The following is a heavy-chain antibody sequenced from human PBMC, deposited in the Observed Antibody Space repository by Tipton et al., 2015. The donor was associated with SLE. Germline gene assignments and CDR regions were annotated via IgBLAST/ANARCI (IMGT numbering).Heavy chain of an antibody. V-gene: IGHV4-39*07. D-gene: IGHD6-6*01. J-gene: IGHJ4*02. Sequence: TLSLTCTVSGGSISSYYWGWIRQPPGKGLEWIGSIYYSGSTYYNPSLKSRVTISVDTSKNQFSLKLSSVTAADTAVYYCASTRIAAFYYFDYWGQGTLVTVSS. CDR1: GGSISSYY. CDR3: ASTRIAAFYYFDY. CDR2: IYYSGST.